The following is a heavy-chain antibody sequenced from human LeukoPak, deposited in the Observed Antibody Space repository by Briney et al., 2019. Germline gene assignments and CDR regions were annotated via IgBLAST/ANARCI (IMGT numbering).Heavy chain of an antibody. CDR2: IYSGGST. V-gene: IGHV3-66*01. D-gene: IGHD2-15*01. CDR3: AREEGYCSGGSCYNSWFDP. CDR1: EFSVGSNY. J-gene: IGHJ5*02. Sequence: PGGSLRLSCAASEFSVGSNYSTWVRQAPGKGLEWVSLIYSGGSTYYADSVKGRFTISRDNSKNTLYLQMNSLRAEDTAVYYCAREEGYCSGGSCYNSWFDPWGQGTLVTVSS.